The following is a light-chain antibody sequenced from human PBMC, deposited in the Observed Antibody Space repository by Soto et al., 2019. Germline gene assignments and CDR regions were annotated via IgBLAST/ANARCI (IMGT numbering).Light chain of an antibody. J-gene: IGKJ5*01. Sequence: DIPLTQSPSFLSASVGDTVTITCRASQDISSYLAWYQQKPGKAPKVLIHTASTLESGVPPRFSGSGSGTHFTLTISNLQPEDFATHYCQHLNSWPPITFGQGTRLDIK. CDR1: QDISSY. CDR3: QHLNSWPPIT. V-gene: IGKV1-9*01. CDR2: TAS.